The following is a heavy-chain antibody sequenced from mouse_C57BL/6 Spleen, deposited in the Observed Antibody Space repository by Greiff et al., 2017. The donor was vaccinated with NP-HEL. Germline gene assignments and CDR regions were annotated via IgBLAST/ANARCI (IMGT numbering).Heavy chain of an antibody. Sequence: VKLQESGAELVKPGASVKISCKASGYAFSSYWMNWVKQRPGKGLEWIGQIYTGDGDTNYNGKFKGKATLTADKSASTAYRRLSSLTSEDSAVYFCAREGYFDYWGQGTTLTVSS. V-gene: IGHV1-80*01. CDR1: GYAFSSYW. J-gene: IGHJ2*01. CDR2: IYTGDGDT. CDR3: AREGYFDY.